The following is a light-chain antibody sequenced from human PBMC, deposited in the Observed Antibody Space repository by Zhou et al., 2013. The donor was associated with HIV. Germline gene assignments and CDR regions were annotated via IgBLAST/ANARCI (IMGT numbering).Light chain of an antibody. J-gene: IGKJ2*01. CDR3: QQYGSSPSFSPVYT. V-gene: IGKV3-20*01. CDR2: GAS. CDR1: QSVSSSY. Sequence: EIVLTQSPGTLSLSPGERATLSCRASQSVSSSYLAWYQQKPGQAPRLLIYGASSRATGIPDRFSGSGSGTDFTLTISRLEPEDFAVYYCQQYGSSPSFSPVYTFGQGTKLEIK.